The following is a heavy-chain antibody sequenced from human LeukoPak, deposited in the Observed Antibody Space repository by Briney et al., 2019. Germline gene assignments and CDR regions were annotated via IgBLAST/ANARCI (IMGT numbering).Heavy chain of an antibody. CDR3: ARREYYDSSGYR. CDR2: TYNSGST. J-gene: IGHJ4*02. CDR1: GGSISSSSYY. D-gene: IGHD3-22*01. Sequence: SETLSLTCTVSGGSISSSSYYWGWIRQPPGKGLEWIGSTYNSGSTYYNPSLKSRVTISVDTSKNQFSLKLSSVTAADTAVYFCARREYYDSSGYRWGQGTLVTVSS. V-gene: IGHV4-39*01.